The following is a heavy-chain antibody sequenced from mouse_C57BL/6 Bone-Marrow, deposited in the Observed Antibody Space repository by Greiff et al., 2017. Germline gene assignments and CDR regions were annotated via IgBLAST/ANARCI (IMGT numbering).Heavy chain of an antibody. CDR2: ISSGGDYI. J-gene: IGHJ3*01. V-gene: IGHV5-9-1*02. CDR1: GFTFSSYA. CDR3: TIALQYPGRFAY. D-gene: IGHD1-3*01. Sequence: EVKLMESGEGLVKPGGSLKLSCAASGFTFSSYAMSWVRQTPEKRLEWVAYISSGGDYIYYADTVKGRFTISRDNTRNTLYLKMSSLKSEDTAMYYCTIALQYPGRFAYWGQGTLVTVSA.